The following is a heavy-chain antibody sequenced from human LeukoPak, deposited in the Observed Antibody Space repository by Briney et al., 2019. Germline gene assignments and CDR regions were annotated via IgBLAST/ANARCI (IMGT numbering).Heavy chain of an antibody. CDR1: GFTFSSYA. D-gene: IGHD4/OR15-4a*01. Sequence: PGGSLRLSCAASGFTFSSYAMSWVRQAPGDGLEWVSAISGSGGATYYADSVKGRFTISRDNSKNTLYLQMNSLRAEDTAVYYCAKDRVLAGYFDYWGQGTLVTVSS. CDR3: AKDRVLAGYFDY. V-gene: IGHV3-23*01. CDR2: ISGSGGAT. J-gene: IGHJ4*02.